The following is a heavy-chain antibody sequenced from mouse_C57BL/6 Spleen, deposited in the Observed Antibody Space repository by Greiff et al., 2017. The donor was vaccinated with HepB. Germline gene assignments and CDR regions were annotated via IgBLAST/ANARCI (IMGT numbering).Heavy chain of an antibody. Sequence: SGPELVKPGASVKMSCKASGYTFTDYNMHWVKQSHGKSLEWIGYINPNNGGTSYNQKFKGKATLTVNKSSSTAYMELRSLTSEDSAVYYCASPDSSGPWFAYWGQGTLVTVSA. V-gene: IGHV1-22*01. CDR3: ASPDSSGPWFAY. CDR2: INPNNGGT. D-gene: IGHD3-2*02. CDR1: GYTFTDYN. J-gene: IGHJ3*01.